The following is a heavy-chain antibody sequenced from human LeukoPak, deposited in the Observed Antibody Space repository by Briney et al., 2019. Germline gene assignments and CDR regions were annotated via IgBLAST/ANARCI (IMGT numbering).Heavy chain of an antibody. CDR3: ARVASDSSGWYHFDY. J-gene: IGHJ4*02. CDR2: FSGGGSST. CDR1: GCTLSSYA. V-gene: IGHV3-23*01. D-gene: IGHD6-19*01. Sequence: GGSLRLSCEASGCTLSSYAMNWVRQAPGKGLEWVSGFSGGGSSTYYVDSVKGRFTISRDNSKNTLYLQMNSLRTEDTAVYYCARVASDSSGWYHFDYWGQGTLVTVSS.